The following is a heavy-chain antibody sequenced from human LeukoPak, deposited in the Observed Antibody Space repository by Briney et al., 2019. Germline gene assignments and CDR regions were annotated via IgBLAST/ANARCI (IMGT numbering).Heavy chain of an antibody. CDR3: ARYSSSSGGASYYLDY. Sequence: GGSLRLPCTASGFTLRNYWMHWVRQVPGKRLVWVSRISGDGSVTNYADSVQGRFTISRDNAKNIVYLQINSLRSEDTAVYYCARYSSSSGGASYYLDYWGHGALVTVSS. D-gene: IGHD6-6*01. V-gene: IGHV3-74*01. CDR2: ISGDGSVT. J-gene: IGHJ4*01. CDR1: GFTLRNYW.